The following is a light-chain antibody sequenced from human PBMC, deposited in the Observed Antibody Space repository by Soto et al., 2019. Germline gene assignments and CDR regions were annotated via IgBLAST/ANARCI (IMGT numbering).Light chain of an antibody. CDR3: SSYTSSNTFYV. CDR1: SSDVGGYYY. J-gene: IGLJ1*01. V-gene: IGLV2-14*01. CDR2: QVS. Sequence: QSVLTQPASGSGSPGQSITISCTGTSSDVGGYYYVSWYQHHPGKAPKLMIYQVSNRPSGVSNRFSGSKSGNTASLTISGLQAEDEADYYCSSYTSSNTFYVFGTGTKVTVL.